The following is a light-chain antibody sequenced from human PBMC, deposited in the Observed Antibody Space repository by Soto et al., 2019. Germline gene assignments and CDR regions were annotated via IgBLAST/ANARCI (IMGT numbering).Light chain of an antibody. CDR1: SSDISDYNY. CDR2: EVS. Sequence: QSVLTQPASVSGSPGQSITISCTGTSSDISDYNYVSWYQQHPGKAPKLMIYEVSDRPSGLSNRFSGSKSGNTASLTISRLQPEDEADYYCSSYTSNNFYVFGTGTKVTVL. V-gene: IGLV2-14*01. J-gene: IGLJ1*01. CDR3: SSYTSNNFYV.